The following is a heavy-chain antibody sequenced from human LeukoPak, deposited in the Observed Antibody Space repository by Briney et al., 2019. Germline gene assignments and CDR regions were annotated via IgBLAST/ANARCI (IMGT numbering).Heavy chain of an antibody. Sequence: GGSLRLSCAASGFTFSNYYMSWIRPAPGKGLEWVSYINTIGTTIYYADSLKGRFTISRDNAKNSLSLQMDSLRAEDTAVYYCARGDFGRYAFDFWGQGTMVTVSS. V-gene: IGHV3-11*01. CDR1: GFTFSNYY. CDR3: ARGDFGRYAFDF. J-gene: IGHJ3*01. CDR2: INTIGTTI. D-gene: IGHD2/OR15-2a*01.